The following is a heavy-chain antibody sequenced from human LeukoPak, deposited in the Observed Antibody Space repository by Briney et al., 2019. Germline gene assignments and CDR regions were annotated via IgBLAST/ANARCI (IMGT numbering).Heavy chain of an antibody. CDR3: ARGDWGYCSGGSCPNWFDP. Sequence: SETLSLTCAVSGYSISGAYYWSWIRQPPGKGLEWIGYIYYSGRTNYNPSLKSRVTISVDTSKNQFSLKLSSVTAADTAVYYCARGDWGYCSGGSCPNWFDPWGQGTLVTVSS. D-gene: IGHD2-15*01. J-gene: IGHJ5*02. V-gene: IGHV4-61*08. CDR2: IYYSGRT. CDR1: GYSISGAYY.